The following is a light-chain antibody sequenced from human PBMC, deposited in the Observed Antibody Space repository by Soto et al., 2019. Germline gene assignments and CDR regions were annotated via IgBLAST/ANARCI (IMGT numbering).Light chain of an antibody. CDR2: DII. J-gene: IGLJ2*01. V-gene: IGLV2-14*03. CDR1: SSDIGAFTS. Sequence: QSALTQPASVSGSPGQSITISCTGTSSDIGAFTSVSWYQQHPRKAPKLIIYDIIHRPSGVSDRFSGSKSVNTASLTVAGLQPEDEANYYCSSYSRTTTLVVFGGGTKLTVL. CDR3: SSYSRTTTLVV.